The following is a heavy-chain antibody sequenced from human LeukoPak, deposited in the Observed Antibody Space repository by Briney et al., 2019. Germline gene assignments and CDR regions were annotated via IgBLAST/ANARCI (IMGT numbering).Heavy chain of an antibody. D-gene: IGHD6-13*01. V-gene: IGHV4-4*07. CDR2: IYTSGST. Sequence: SETLSLTCTVSGGSISSYYWSWIRQPAGEGLEWIGRIYTSGSTNYNPSLKSRVTMSVDTSKNQFSLKLSSVTAADTAVYYCARGGPYSSSWYGGYNWFDPWGQGTLVTVSS. CDR1: GGSISSYY. CDR3: ARGGPYSSSWYGGYNWFDP. J-gene: IGHJ5*02.